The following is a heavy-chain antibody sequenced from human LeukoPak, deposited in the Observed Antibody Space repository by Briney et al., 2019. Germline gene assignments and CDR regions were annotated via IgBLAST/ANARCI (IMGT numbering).Heavy chain of an antibody. D-gene: IGHD3-3*01. J-gene: IGHJ4*02. CDR1: GFTFSSYD. CDR3: ARDPSSQSYDFWMRN. Sequence: GGSLRLSCTACGFTFSSYDMHWVRQAPGKGLEWVAVISYDGSNKYYADSVKGRFTISRDNSKNTLYLQMNSLRAEDTAVYYCARDPSSQSYDFWMRNWGQGTLVIVSS. CDR2: ISYDGSNK. V-gene: IGHV3-30-3*01.